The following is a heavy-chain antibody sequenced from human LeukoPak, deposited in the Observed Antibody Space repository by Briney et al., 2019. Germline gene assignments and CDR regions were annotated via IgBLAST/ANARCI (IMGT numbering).Heavy chain of an antibody. Sequence: ASVKVSCKASGYTFTSYGISWVRQAPGQGLEWMGWISAYNGNTNYAQKLQGRVTMTTDTSTSTAYMELRSLRSDDTAVYYCARDAATINYYDSSGYLGVVDYWGQGTLVTVSS. CDR2: ISAYNGNT. D-gene: IGHD3-22*01. J-gene: IGHJ4*02. CDR1: GYTFTSYG. V-gene: IGHV1-18*01. CDR3: ARDAATINYYDSSGYLGVVDY.